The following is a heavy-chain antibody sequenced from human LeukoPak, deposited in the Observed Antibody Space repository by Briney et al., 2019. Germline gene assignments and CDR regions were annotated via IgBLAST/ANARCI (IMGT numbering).Heavy chain of an antibody. CDR3: ARAEYGSGSYSDY. V-gene: IGHV4-30-4*01. CDR1: GGSISSGDYY. J-gene: IGHJ4*02. D-gene: IGHD3-10*01. Sequence: SETLSLTCTVSGGSISSGDYYWSWIRQPPGKGLEWIGYIYYSGSTYYNPSLKSRVTISVDTSKNQFSLKLSSVTAADTAVYYCARAEYGSGSYSDYWGQGTLVTVSS. CDR2: IYYSGST.